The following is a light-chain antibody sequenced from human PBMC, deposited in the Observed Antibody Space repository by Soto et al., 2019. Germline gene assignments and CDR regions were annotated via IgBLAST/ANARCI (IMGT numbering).Light chain of an antibody. Sequence: QSALTQPASVSGSPGQSITISCTGTSSDVGGYNYVSWYQQHPGKAPKLMIYEVSNRPSGVSNRFSGSKSGNTASLTISGLQAEDEADYYCSSYTSSSRLQYVLGTGTKVTV. CDR1: SSDVGGYNY. V-gene: IGLV2-14*01. CDR3: SSYTSSSRLQYV. CDR2: EVS. J-gene: IGLJ1*01.